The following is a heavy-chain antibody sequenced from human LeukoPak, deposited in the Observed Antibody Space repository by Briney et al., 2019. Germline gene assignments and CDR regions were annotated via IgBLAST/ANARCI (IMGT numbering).Heavy chain of an antibody. V-gene: IGHV1-18*01. D-gene: IGHD2-2*01. Sequence: ASVKVSCKASGYTFTSYGISWVRQAPGQGLDWMGWISAYNGNTNYAQKLQGRVTMTTDTSTSTAYMELRSLRSDDTAVYYCARGFQTIVVVPAALDWFAPWGQGTLVTVSA. CDR3: ARGFQTIVVVPAALDWFAP. J-gene: IGHJ5*02. CDR2: ISAYNGNT. CDR1: GYTFTSYG.